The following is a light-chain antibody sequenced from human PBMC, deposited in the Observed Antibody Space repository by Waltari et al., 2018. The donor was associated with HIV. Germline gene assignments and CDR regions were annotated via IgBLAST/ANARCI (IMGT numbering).Light chain of an antibody. CDR1: SSDVGGSNY. J-gene: IGLJ2*01. CDR3: SSYAGSNNLV. Sequence: QSALTQPPSASGSPGQSVPIPCTGTSSDVGGSNYVPWYQQHPGKAPKFMIYEVSKRPSGVPDRFSGSKSGNTASLTVSGLQAEDEADYYCSSYAGSNNLVFGGGTKLTVL. CDR2: EVS. V-gene: IGLV2-8*01.